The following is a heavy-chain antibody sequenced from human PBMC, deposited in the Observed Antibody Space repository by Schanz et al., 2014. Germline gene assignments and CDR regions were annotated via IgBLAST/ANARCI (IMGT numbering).Heavy chain of an antibody. CDR1: GFTFSDYC. D-gene: IGHD6-19*01. J-gene: IGHJ3*02. Sequence: QVQLVESGGGVVQPGGSLRLSCAASGFTFSDYCMVWIRQAPGKGLEWVSYICSRRTVKYADSVKGRFTISRDNAKNSLYLQMNSLIAEDTAVYYCAKCIGWYGRCAFDIWGQGTMVTVSS. V-gene: IGHV3-11*01. CDR2: ICSRRTV. CDR3: AKCIGWYGRCAFDI.